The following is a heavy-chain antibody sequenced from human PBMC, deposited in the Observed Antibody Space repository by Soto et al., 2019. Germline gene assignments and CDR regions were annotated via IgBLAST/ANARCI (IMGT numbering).Heavy chain of an antibody. Sequence: SETLSLTCTVSGGSIYRSGYYWGWIRQPPGRGLEWIGNIDYNGVTYSNPSLKSRVTISRDASKNQFSLKLTSVTAADTALYYCGKVLVGATGHTDSDSWGPGTLVTVSS. D-gene: IGHD2-15*01. J-gene: IGHJ4*02. CDR1: GGSIYRSGYY. V-gene: IGHV4-39*01. CDR2: IDYNGVT. CDR3: GKVLVGATGHTDSDS.